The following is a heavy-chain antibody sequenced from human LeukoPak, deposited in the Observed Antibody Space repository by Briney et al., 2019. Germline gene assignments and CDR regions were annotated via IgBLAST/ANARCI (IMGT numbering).Heavy chain of an antibody. J-gene: IGHJ6*02. CDR1: GYTFTNXX. Sequence: SCKXSGYTFTNXXXXXVRXAXXKXXEXMGXXXAYNGNKNYAQKLQGRVTMPRHTSTSTAYMELRSLIYDDTAVYYCARSYNSSSWYLYXYXYCMDVWGQGTTVTVSS. V-gene: IGHV1-18*01. CDR3: ARSYNSSSWYLYXYXYCMDV. D-gene: IGHD6-13*01. CDR2: XXAYNGNK.